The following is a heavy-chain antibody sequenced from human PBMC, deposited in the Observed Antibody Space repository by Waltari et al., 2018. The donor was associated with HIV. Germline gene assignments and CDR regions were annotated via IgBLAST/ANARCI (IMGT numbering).Heavy chain of an antibody. CDR1: GYSFPPYS. J-gene: IGHJ5*02. Sequence: QVQLVQSGSELKKPGASVKVSCKASGYSFPPYSITWVRQAPGQGLEWMGWIHTNTGNPTYAQGFTGRFVFSLDTSVSTAYLQISSLKAEDTAVYYCARAVSPNWFDPWGQGTLVAVSS. V-gene: IGHV7-4-1*02. CDR3: ARAVSPNWFDP. CDR2: IHTNTGNP.